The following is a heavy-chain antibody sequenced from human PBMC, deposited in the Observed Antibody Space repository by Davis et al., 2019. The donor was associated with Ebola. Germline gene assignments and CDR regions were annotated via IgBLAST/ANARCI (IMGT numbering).Heavy chain of an antibody. CDR3: ARVKGRSSSTYYYYYGMDV. V-gene: IGHV4-34*01. CDR2: INHSGST. Sequence: MPSETLSLTCAVYGGSFSGYYWSWIRQPQGKGLEWIGEINHSGSTNYNPSLKSRVTISVDTSKNQFSLKLSSVTAADTAVYYCARVKGRSSSTYYYYYGMDVWGQGTTVTVSS. CDR1: GGSFSGYY. D-gene: IGHD6-6*01. J-gene: IGHJ6*02.